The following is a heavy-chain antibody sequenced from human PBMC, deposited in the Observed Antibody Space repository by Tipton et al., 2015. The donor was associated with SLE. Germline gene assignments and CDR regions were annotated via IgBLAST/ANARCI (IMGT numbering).Heavy chain of an antibody. CDR2: IDHSGST. CDR1: GGSFSGYC. D-gene: IGHD3-3*01. J-gene: IGHJ3*02. Sequence: AGLVKPSETLSLICAVYGGSFSGYCWSWIRQPPGKGLEWIGEIDHSGSTNYNPSLKSRVTISLDTSKNQFSLRLSSVTAADTAMYYCAGEGHLESSGFDIWGQGTMVTVSS. CDR3: AGEGHLESSGFDI. V-gene: IGHV4-34*01.